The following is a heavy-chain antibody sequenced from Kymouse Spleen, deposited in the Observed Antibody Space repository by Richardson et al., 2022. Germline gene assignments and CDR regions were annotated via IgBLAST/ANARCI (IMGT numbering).Heavy chain of an antibody. CDR2: IRSKANSYAT. V-gene: IGHV3-73*02. CDR3: TRPWYNWNYVDYYGMDV. J-gene: IGHJ6*02. CDR1: GFTFSGSA. D-gene: IGHD1-7*01. Sequence: EVQLVESGGGLVQPGGSLKLSCAASGFTFSGSAMHWVRQASGKGLEWVGRIRSKANSYATAYAASVKGRFTISRDDSKNTAYLQMNSLKTEDTAVYYCTRPWYNWNYVDYYGMDVWGQGTTVTVSS.